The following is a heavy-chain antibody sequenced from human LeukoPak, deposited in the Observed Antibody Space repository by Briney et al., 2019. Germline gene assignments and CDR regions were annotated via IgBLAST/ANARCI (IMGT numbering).Heavy chain of an antibody. Sequence: SETLSLTCSVSGGSISSYYWIWIRQSPGKGLEWIGYIYHSGSTNYNPSLKSRVTISVDTSKNQFSLKLSSVTAADTAVYYCASYSGSLLDYWGQGILVTVSS. CDR1: GGSISSYY. V-gene: IGHV4-59*01. CDR3: ASYSGSLLDY. J-gene: IGHJ4*02. D-gene: IGHD1-26*01. CDR2: IYHSGST.